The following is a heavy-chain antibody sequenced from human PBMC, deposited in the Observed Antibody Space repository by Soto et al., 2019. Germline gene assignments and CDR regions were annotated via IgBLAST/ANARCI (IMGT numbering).Heavy chain of an antibody. Sequence: GESLKISCKGSGYRFTSYWIGWVRQMPGKGLECVGIIYPGDSDTRYSPAFQGQVTISADKSISTAYLPWSSLKASDTAMYYCARKGSGWEVIDYWGQGTLVTVSS. CDR1: GYRFTSYW. D-gene: IGHD6-19*01. V-gene: IGHV5-51*01. J-gene: IGHJ4*02. CDR3: ARKGSGWEVIDY. CDR2: IYPGDSDT.